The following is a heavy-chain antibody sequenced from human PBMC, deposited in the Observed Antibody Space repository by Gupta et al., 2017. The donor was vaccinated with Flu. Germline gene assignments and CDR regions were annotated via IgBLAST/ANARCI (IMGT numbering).Heavy chain of an antibody. D-gene: IGHD3-22*01. CDR2: INWNGGST. Sequence: EVQLVESGEGVVRPGGSRRLSCAASGFPFDDYGMSWVRQAPGKGLEWVSGINWNGGSTGYADSVKGRFTISRDNAKNSLYLQMNSLRAEDTALYHCARDKSSSGSNWFDPWGQGTLVTVSS. V-gene: IGHV3-20*01. J-gene: IGHJ5*02. CDR1: GFPFDDYG. CDR3: ARDKSSSGSNWFDP.